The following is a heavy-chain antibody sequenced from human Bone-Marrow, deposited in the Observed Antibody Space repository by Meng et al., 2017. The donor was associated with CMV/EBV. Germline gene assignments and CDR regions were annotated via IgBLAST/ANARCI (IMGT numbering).Heavy chain of an antibody. D-gene: IGHD3-10*02. J-gene: IGHJ4*02. V-gene: IGHV4-39*07. CDR1: GGSISSSSYY. Sequence: SETLSLTCTVSGGSISSSSYYWGWIRQPPGKGLEWIGTIYYSGSTYYNPSLKSRVTISVDTSKNQYSLKLSSVTAADTAVYYCACSPSHHIPFDYWGQGTLVTVSS. CDR2: IYYSGST. CDR3: ACSPSHHIPFDY.